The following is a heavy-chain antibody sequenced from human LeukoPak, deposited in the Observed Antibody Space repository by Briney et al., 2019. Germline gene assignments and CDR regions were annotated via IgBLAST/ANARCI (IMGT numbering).Heavy chain of an antibody. V-gene: IGHV3-7*05. CDR1: GFTFSSYW. CDR3: ARDHSEPGVFLDH. Sequence: PGGSLRLSCAASGFTFSSYWMIWVRQAPGQGLEWVANINHDGSEKYYVDSVKGRFTISRDNAKNSLYLQMNSLRAEDAAVYYCARDHSEPGVFLDHWGQGTLVTVSS. CDR2: INHDGSEK. J-gene: IGHJ4*02. D-gene: IGHD1-14*01.